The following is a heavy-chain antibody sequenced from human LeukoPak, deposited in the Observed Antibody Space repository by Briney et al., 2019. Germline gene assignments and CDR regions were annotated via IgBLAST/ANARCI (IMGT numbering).Heavy chain of an antibody. CDR3: AKNGEVLSWFDP. Sequence: SGGSLILSCAASGFTFTSYAMSWVRQAPGKGLEWVSTISGSGGSTYYADSVKGRFTISRDNSKNTLYLQMNSLRAEDTAVYSCAKNGEVLSWFDPLRQGTLVTVSS. V-gene: IGHV3-23*01. D-gene: IGHD3-10*01. CDR1: GFTFTSYA. CDR2: ISGSGGST. J-gene: IGHJ5*02.